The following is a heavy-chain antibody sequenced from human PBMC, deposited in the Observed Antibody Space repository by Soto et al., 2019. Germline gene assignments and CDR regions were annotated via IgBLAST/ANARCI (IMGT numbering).Heavy chain of an antibody. CDR2: IYYSGST. D-gene: IGHD5-12*01. CDR3: ARDPVDGYAFFDY. V-gene: IGHV4-59*01. Sequence: ETLSLTCTVSGGSISSYYWSWIRQPPGKGLEWIGYIYYSGSTNYNPSLKSRVTISLDMSERQSSLKLTSVTAADTAVYWCARDPVDGYAFFDYWGQGALVTVSS. J-gene: IGHJ4*02. CDR1: GGSISSYY.